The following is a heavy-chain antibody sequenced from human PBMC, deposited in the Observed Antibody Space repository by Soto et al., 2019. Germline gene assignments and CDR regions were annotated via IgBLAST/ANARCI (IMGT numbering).Heavy chain of an antibody. J-gene: IGHJ5*02. CDR3: ARDCSSTSCYHWFDP. Sequence: VASVKVSCKASGYTFTSYGISWVRQAPGQGLEWMGWISAYNGNTNYAQKLQGRVTMTTDTSTSTAYMELRSLRSDDTAVYYCARDCSSTSCYHWFDPWGQGTLVTVSS. CDR2: ISAYNGNT. V-gene: IGHV1-18*01. D-gene: IGHD2-2*01. CDR1: GYTFTSYG.